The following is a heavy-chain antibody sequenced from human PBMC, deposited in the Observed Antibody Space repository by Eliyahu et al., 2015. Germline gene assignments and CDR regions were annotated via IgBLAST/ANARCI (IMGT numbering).Heavy chain of an antibody. CDR1: GXSFSGYY. CDR2: INHSGST. V-gene: IGHV4-34*01. J-gene: IGHJ1*01. Sequence: QVQLQQWGAGLLKPSXTLSLTCAVXGXSFSGYYWSWIRQPPGKGLEWIGEINHSGSTNYNPSLKSRVTISVDTSKNQFSLKLSSVTAADTAVYYCARGGIAAAVVFQHWGQGTLVTVSS. D-gene: IGHD6-13*01. CDR3: ARGGIAAAVVFQH.